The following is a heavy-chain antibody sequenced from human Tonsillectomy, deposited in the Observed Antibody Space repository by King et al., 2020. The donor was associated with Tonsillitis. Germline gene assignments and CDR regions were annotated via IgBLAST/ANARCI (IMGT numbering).Heavy chain of an antibody. J-gene: IGHJ4*02. CDR1: GLTFSSHA. V-gene: IGHV3-30-3*01. Sequence: VQLVESGGGVVQPGRSRRLACAAAGLTFSSHAMQWGRQAPGKGLEGGAVISFDGTNKNYADSVKGRFTISRDNSKNTLYLQIDSLRAEDTAVYYCARRNNWSFDYWGQGTLVTVSS. CDR3: ARRNNWSFDY. CDR2: ISFDGTNK. D-gene: IGHD1-1*01.